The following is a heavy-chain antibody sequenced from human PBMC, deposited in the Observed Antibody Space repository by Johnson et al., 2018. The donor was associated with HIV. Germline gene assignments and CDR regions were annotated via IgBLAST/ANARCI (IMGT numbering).Heavy chain of an antibody. CDR2: IGTAGDT. Sequence: EVQLVESGGALVHPGGSLRPSCAASGFSVSTYDMHWVRPATGKGLDWVSVIGTAGDTYYLGSVKGRFTISRDNAKNSLYLQMNSLRDEDTAVYYCARDQWMAGDAFDIWGQGTVVTVSS. CDR3: ARDQWMAGDAFDI. V-gene: IGHV3-13*01. J-gene: IGHJ3*02. CDR1: GFSVSTYD. D-gene: IGHD5-24*01.